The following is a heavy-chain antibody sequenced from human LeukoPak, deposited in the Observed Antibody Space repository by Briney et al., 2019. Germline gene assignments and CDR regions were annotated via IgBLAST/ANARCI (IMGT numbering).Heavy chain of an antibody. CDR1: GYTFTGYY. D-gene: IGHD3-10*01. CDR2: INPSSGGT. J-gene: IGHJ3*02. CDR3: ARNIWFGESADAFDI. V-gene: IGHV1-2*02. Sequence: GASVKVSCKASGYTFTGYYMHWVRQAPGEGLEWMGWINPSSGGTNYAQKFQGRVTMTRDTSITTAYMELSRLRSDDTAVYYCARNIWFGESADAFDIWGQGTMVTVSS.